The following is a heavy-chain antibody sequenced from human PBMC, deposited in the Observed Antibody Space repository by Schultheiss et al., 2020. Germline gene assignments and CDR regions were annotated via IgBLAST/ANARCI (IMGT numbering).Heavy chain of an antibody. CDR3: ARPYGSGSYAPYFDY. CDR1: GGSVSSGSYY. V-gene: IGHV4-61*01. CDR2: IYYSGST. J-gene: IGHJ4*02. Sequence: SETLSLTCTVSGGSVSSGSYYWSWIRQPPGKGLEWIGYIYYSGSTNYNPSLKSRVTISVDTSKNQFSLKLSSVTAADTAVYYCARPYGSGSYAPYFDYWGQGTLVTVSS. D-gene: IGHD3-10*01.